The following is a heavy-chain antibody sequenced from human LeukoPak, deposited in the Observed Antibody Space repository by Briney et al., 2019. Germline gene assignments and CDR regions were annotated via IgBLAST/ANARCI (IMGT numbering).Heavy chain of an antibody. V-gene: IGHV1-8*03. CDR3: ARACRVPVVPLPYYYYMDV. J-gene: IGHJ6*03. CDR1: GYTFTSYD. Sequence: ASVNVSCKASGYTFTSYDINWVRQATGQGLEWMGWMNPNSGNTGYEQKFQGRVTITRNTSISTAYMELSSLRSEDTAVYYCARACRVPVVPLPYYYYMDVWGKGTTVTVSS. CDR2: MNPNSGNT. D-gene: IGHD2-2*01.